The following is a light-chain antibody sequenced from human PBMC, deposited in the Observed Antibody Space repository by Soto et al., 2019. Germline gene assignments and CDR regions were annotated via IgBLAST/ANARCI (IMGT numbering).Light chain of an antibody. CDR3: QQYGTSRT. Sequence: EIVLTQSPGTLSLSPGERATLSCSASQSVSSRYLAWYQQKPGQAPRLLIYGASTRATAIPDRFSGSGSGTDFTLTISRLEPEDFAIYYCQQYGTSRTFGQGTKVAMK. V-gene: IGKV3-20*01. CDR1: QSVSSRY. J-gene: IGKJ1*01. CDR2: GAS.